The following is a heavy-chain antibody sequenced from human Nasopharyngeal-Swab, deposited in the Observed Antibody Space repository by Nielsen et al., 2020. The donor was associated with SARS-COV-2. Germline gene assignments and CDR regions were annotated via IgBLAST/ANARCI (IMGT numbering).Heavy chain of an antibody. CDR3: ARYDIVTGSFADY. V-gene: IGHV4-39*01. CDR1: GGSISSSSYY. D-gene: IGHD3-9*01. Sequence: SQTLSLTCTVSGGSISSSSYYWGWIRQPPGKGLEWIGSIYYSGSTYYNPSLKSRVTISVDTSKNQFSLKLSSVTAADTAVYYCARYDIVTGSFADYWGQGTLVTVSS. J-gene: IGHJ4*02. CDR2: IYYSGST.